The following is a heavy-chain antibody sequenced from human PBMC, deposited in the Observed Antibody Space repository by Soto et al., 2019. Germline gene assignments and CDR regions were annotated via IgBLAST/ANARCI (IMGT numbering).Heavy chain of an antibody. Sequence: SETLSLTCTVSGDSISNYYWIWIRQPPGKGLEWIGYIYYSGSTNYNPSLKSRVTISVDTSKNQFSLKLSSVTAADTAVYYCARHLWVGSSWYLGAFDIWGQGTMVTVSS. J-gene: IGHJ3*02. CDR1: GDSISNYY. D-gene: IGHD6-13*01. V-gene: IGHV4-59*08. CDR3: ARHLWVGSSWYLGAFDI. CDR2: IYYSGST.